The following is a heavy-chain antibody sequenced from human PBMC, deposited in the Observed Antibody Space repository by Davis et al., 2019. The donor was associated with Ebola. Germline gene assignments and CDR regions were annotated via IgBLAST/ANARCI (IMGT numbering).Heavy chain of an antibody. V-gene: IGHV4-31*03. J-gene: IGHJ2*01. D-gene: IGHD3-16*01. CDR3: ARAFELGTDSYFDL. CDR2: IYYSGST. Sequence: SETLSLTCTVSGGSISSGGYYWSWIRQHPGKGLEWIGYIYYSGSTYYNPSLKSRVTISVDTSKNQFSLKLRSVTAADTAVYYCARAFELGTDSYFDLWGRGTLVTVSS. CDR1: GGSISSGGYY.